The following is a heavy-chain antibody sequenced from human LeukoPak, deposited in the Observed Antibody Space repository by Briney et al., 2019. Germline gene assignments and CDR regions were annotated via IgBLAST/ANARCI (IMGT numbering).Heavy chain of an antibody. J-gene: IGHJ4*02. CDR1: GGIFSSFA. D-gene: IGHD4-23*01. CDR3: ARESXDYGGNGVQEN. Sequence: SVKVSCKASGGIFSSFAFSWVRQAPGQGLEWMGRIIPILGRVKYAQKFQGRVTITADKSTSTAYMELSSLRSEDTALYYCARESXDYGGNGVQENWGQGTLVTVSS. V-gene: IGHV1-69*04. CDR2: IIPILGRV.